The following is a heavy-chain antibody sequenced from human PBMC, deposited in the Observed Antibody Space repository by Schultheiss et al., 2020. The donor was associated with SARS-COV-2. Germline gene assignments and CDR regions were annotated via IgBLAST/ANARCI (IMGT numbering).Heavy chain of an antibody. V-gene: IGHV3-21*05. D-gene: IGHD3-3*01. CDR2: ISSSSSYT. Sequence: GESLKISCAASGFTFSSYEMNWVRQAPGKGLEWVSYISSSSSYTNYADSVKGRFTISRDNAKNSLYLQMNSLRAEDTAVYYCARVALRFLEWFPDAFDIWGQGTMVTVSS. CDR1: GFTFSSYE. J-gene: IGHJ3*02. CDR3: ARVALRFLEWFPDAFDI.